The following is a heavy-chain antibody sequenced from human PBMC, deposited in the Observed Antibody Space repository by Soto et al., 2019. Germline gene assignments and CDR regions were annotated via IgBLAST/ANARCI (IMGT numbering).Heavy chain of an antibody. D-gene: IGHD6-13*01. CDR2: IYYSGST. CDR1: GGSISSGGYY. CDR3: ARDHKAGDYYGMDV. V-gene: IGHV4-31*03. Sequence: QVQLQESGPGLVKPSQTLYLTCTVSGGSISSGGYYWSWIRQHPGKGLEWIGYIYYSGSTYYNPSLKSRVTISVDTSKNQFSLKLSSVTAADTAVYYCARDHKAGDYYGMDVWGQGTTVTVSS. J-gene: IGHJ6*02.